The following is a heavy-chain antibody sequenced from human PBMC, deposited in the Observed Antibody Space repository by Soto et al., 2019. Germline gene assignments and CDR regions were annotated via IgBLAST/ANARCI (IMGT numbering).Heavy chain of an antibody. V-gene: IGHV3-23*04. CDR3: AKGVRSSGYYYGY. CDR1: GFTFSSHA. D-gene: IGHD3-22*01. J-gene: IGHJ4*02. Sequence: VQLVESGGGVVQPGRSLRLSCAASGFTFSSHAMSWVRQAPGKGLEWVSAISGSGGSTYYADSVKGRFTISRDNSKNTLYLQMNSLRAEDTAVYYCAKGVRSSGYYYGYWGQGTLVTVSS. CDR2: ISGSGGST.